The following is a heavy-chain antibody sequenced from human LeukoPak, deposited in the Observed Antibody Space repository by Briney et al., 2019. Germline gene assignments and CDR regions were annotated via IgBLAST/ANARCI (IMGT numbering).Heavy chain of an antibody. CDR2: INHSGST. CDR3: ARGLAHFPGWGWFDP. D-gene: IGHD3-3*02. J-gene: IGHJ5*02. CDR1: GGSVSSSNYY. V-gene: IGHV4-39*07. Sequence: PSETLSLTCIVSGGSVSSSNYYWGWIRQPPGKGLEWIGEINHSGSTNYNPSLQSRVTISVDTSKNQFSLKLSSVTAADTAVYYCARGLAHFPGWGWFDPWGRGTLVTVSS.